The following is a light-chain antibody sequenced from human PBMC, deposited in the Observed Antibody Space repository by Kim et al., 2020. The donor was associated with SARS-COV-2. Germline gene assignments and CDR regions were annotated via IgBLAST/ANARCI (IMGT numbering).Light chain of an antibody. CDR2: SND. J-gene: IGLJ3*02. V-gene: IGLV1-44*01. CDR3: ATWDDRLDVLM. CDR1: SSNVGSNT. Sequence: GQRVTISCFGGSSNVGSNTVNWYQQFPGTAPKFLIDSNDRRPSGVSDRVSSSKSGTSASLAISGLQSKDEADYYCATWDDRLDVLMFGGGTQLTVL.